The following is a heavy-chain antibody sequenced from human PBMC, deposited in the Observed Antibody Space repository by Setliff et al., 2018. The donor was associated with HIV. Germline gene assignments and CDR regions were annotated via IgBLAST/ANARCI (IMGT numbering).Heavy chain of an antibody. J-gene: IGHJ4*02. D-gene: IGHD6-19*01. CDR2: ISGSAADP. CDR3: ARDLASPDYSSGCPGY. CDR1: GFTFSTYA. Sequence: GGSLRLSCTASGFTFSTYAMSWVRQAPGEGLDWVSAISGSAADPYYAGSLKGRFTISRDNSKNTLYLQMNRLRDEDTAVYYCARDLASPDYSSGCPGYWGQGTLVTVSS. V-gene: IGHV3-23*01.